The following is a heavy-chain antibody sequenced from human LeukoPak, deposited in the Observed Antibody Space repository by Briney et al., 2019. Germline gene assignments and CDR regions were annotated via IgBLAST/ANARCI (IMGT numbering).Heavy chain of an antibody. CDR3: ARSPRPLTAARPSSSFWLEP. CDR1: GYSFTNYW. D-gene: IGHD6-6*01. J-gene: IGHJ5*02. V-gene: IGHV5-51*01. CDR2: IYPGDSDT. Sequence: GESLKISCKGSGYSFTNYWSGWVRQMPGKGLEWMGIIYPGDSDTRYSPSFQGQVTISADKSISIAYLQWSSLKASDTAMYYCARSPRPLTAARPSSSFWLEPWGQGTQVTVSS.